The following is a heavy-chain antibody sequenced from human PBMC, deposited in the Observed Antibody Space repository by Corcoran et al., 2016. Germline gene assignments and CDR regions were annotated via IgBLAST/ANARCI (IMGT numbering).Heavy chain of an antibody. CDR3: AREEQQLEEFGFDP. D-gene: IGHD6-13*01. J-gene: IGHJ5*02. V-gene: IGHV6-1*01. Sequence: QVQLQQSGPGLVKPSQTLPLTCAISGDSVSSNSAAWNWIRQSPSRGLEWLGRTYYRSKWYNDYAVSVKSRITINPDTSKNQLSLQLNSVTPEDTAVYYCAREEQQLEEFGFDPWGQGTLVTVAS. CDR1: GDSVSSNSAA. CDR2: TYYRSKWYN.